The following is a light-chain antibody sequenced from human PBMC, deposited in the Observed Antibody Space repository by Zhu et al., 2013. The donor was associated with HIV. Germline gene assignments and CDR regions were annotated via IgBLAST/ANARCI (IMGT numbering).Light chain of an antibody. CDR1: HDIRNY. CDR3: QQYHNPALT. V-gene: IGKV1-33*01. J-gene: IGKJ4*01. CDR2: DAS. Sequence: DIQMTQSPSSLSASIGDRITITCQASHDIRNYLNWFQQRPGKVPKLLIYDASNLETEVPSRFSGSGSGTVFTLTINGLQSEDIATYYCQQYHNPALTFGGGTRVEIK.